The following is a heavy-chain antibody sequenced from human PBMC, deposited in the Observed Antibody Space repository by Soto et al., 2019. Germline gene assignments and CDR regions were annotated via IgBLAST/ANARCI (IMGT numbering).Heavy chain of an antibody. CDR1: GFTFTGHW. Sequence: GGSLRLSCAASGFTFTGHWMHWVRQVPGKGLVWVARINTEGDSTNYADSVKGRFTISRDSATNTVYLQMNGLGVDDTSVYFCAREAGYCSATSCYRRAFDTWGQGTMVTVSS. CDR2: INTEGDST. J-gene: IGHJ3*02. D-gene: IGHD2-2*01. V-gene: IGHV3-74*01. CDR3: AREAGYCSATSCYRRAFDT.